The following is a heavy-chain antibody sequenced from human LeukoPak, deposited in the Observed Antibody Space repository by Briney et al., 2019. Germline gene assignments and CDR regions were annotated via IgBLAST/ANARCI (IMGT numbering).Heavy chain of an antibody. J-gene: IGHJ4*02. CDR1: GGSISSGGYY. CDR2: IYHSGST. Sequence: SETLSLTCTVSGGSISSGGYYWSWIRQPPGKGLEWIGYIYHSGSTYYNPSLKSRVTISVDRSKNQFSLKLSSVTAADTAVYYCARVSSSWPHYYFDYWGQGTRVTVSS. V-gene: IGHV4-30-2*01. D-gene: IGHD6-13*01. CDR3: ARVSSSWPHYYFDY.